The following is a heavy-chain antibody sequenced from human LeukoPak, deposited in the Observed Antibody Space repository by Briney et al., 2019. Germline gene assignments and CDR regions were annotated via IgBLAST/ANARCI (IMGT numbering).Heavy chain of an antibody. J-gene: IGHJ4*02. D-gene: IGHD5-18*01. CDR1: GGSVSSYY. Sequence: SETLSLTCTVSGGSVSSYYWSWIRQPPGKGLEWIGYIYYSGSTTYNPSLKSRVTISIDTSKNQFSLNLSSVTAADTAVYYCARGASGYSYGWGQGTLVTVSS. CDR3: ARGASGYSYG. V-gene: IGHV4-59*02. CDR2: IYYSGST.